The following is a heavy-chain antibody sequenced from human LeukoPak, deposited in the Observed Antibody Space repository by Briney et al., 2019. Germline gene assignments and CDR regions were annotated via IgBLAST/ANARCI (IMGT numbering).Heavy chain of an antibody. CDR2: IKQDGSEK. Sequence: GGSLRLSCAASGFTFSDYYMSWIRQAPGKGLEWVANIKQDGSEKYYVDSVKGRFTISRDNAKNSLYLQMNSLRAEDTAVYYCARDLVVGAAAGTSIDYWGQGTLVTVSS. CDR3: ARDLVVGAAAGTSIDY. D-gene: IGHD6-13*01. V-gene: IGHV3-7*01. J-gene: IGHJ4*02. CDR1: GFTFSDYY.